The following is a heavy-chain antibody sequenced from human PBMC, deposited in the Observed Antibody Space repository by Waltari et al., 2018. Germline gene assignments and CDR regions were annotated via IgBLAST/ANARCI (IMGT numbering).Heavy chain of an antibody. CDR1: GGSISSSTYY. Sequence: QMQLQESGPGLVKPSEPLSLTCTVSGGSISSSTYYWGWIRQPPGKGLEWIGKIYYSGSPYYKPSLKSRLTISVDTSKNQFSLNLRSVTAADTAVYYCARLPISLGVGSVFDIWGQGTMVTVSS. J-gene: IGHJ3*02. CDR3: ARLPISLGVGSVFDI. V-gene: IGHV4-39*01. CDR2: IYYSGSP. D-gene: IGHD2-15*01.